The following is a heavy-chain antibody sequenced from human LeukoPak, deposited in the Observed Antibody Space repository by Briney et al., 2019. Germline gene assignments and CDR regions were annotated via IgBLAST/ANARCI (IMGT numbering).Heavy chain of an antibody. V-gene: IGHV4-61*02. CDR3: ARGVVVPAAHFDN. CDR1: GGSISSGSYY. J-gene: IGHJ4*02. D-gene: IGHD2-2*01. CDR2: IYTSGST. Sequence: SETLSLTCAVSGGSISSGSYYWSWIRQPAGKGLEWIGRIYTSGSTNYNPSLKSRVTISVDTSKNQFSLKLSSVTAADTAVYYCARGVVVPAAHFDNWGQGTLVTVSS.